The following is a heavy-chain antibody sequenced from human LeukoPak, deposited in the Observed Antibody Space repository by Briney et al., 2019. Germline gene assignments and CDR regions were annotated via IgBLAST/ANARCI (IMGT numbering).Heavy chain of an antibody. Sequence: QSGGSLRLSRAASGFTFSSYGMHWVRQAPGKGLEWVAVIWYDGSNKYYADSVKGRFTISRDNSKNTLYLQMNSLRAEDTAVYYCARVSSTSPGDNYYYYGMDVWGQGTTVIVSS. J-gene: IGHJ6*02. CDR2: IWYDGSNK. V-gene: IGHV3-33*01. CDR3: ARVSSTSPGDNYYYYGMDV. CDR1: GFTFSSYG. D-gene: IGHD2-2*01.